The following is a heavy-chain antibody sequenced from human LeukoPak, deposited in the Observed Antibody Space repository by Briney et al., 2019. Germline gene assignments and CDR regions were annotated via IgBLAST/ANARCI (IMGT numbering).Heavy chain of an antibody. CDR3: ASAVAGPFDP. J-gene: IGHJ5*02. Sequence: GGSLRLSCAASTFTFSNYWMSWVRQAPGKGLEWVANIKQDGSEKYYVDSVKGRFAISRDNAKTSLYLQMNSLRAEDTAVYHCASAVAGPFDPWGQGTLVTVSS. CDR2: IKQDGSEK. CDR1: TFTFSNYW. V-gene: IGHV3-7*01. D-gene: IGHD6-13*01.